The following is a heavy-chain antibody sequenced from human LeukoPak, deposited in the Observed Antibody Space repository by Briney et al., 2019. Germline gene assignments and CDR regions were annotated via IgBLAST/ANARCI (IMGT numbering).Heavy chain of an antibody. Sequence: SETLSLTCAVSGGSFSGYYWNWIRQPPGKGLEWIGEINHSGSTYYNPSLKSRVTISVDTSKNQFSLKLSSVTAADTAVYYCARDRRGYCSGGSCFDDAFDIWGQGTMVTVSS. V-gene: IGHV4-34*01. J-gene: IGHJ3*02. D-gene: IGHD2-15*01. CDR1: GGSFSGYY. CDR3: ARDRRGYCSGGSCFDDAFDI. CDR2: INHSGST.